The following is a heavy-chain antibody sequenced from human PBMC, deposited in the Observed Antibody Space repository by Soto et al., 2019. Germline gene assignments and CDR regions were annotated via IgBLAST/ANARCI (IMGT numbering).Heavy chain of an antibody. Sequence: ASVKVSCKVSGYTLTELSMDWVRQAPGKGLEWMGGIDPEDGDTIYAQKFQGRVTMTKHTSINTAYRELSSLGSEDTAVYYCARGGNYDFWSRHAYYYYMDVWGKGTTVTVSS. CDR3: ARGGNYDFWSRHAYYYYMDV. CDR2: IDPEDGDT. V-gene: IGHV1-24*01. CDR1: GYTLTELS. J-gene: IGHJ6*03. D-gene: IGHD3-3*01.